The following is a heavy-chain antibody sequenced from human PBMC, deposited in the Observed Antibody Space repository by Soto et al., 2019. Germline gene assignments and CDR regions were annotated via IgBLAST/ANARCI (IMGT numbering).Heavy chain of an antibody. Sequence: QVQLVESGGGVVQPGRSLRLSCAASGFAFSSYAMHWVRQAPGKGLEWVAVISYDGSNKYYADSVKGRFTISRDNSKNTLYLQMNSLIAEDTAVYYGARDLWGLELRDGMDVWGQGTTVTVSS. CDR1: GFAFSSYA. D-gene: IGHD1-7*01. CDR3: ARDLWGLELRDGMDV. J-gene: IGHJ6*02. V-gene: IGHV3-30-3*01. CDR2: ISYDGSNK.